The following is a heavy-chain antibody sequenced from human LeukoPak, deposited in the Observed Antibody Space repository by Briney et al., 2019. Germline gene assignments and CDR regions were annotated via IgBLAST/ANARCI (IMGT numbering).Heavy chain of an antibody. D-gene: IGHD3-22*01. CDR2: IYTSGST. V-gene: IGHV4-61*02. Sequence: SETLSLTCTVSGGSISSGSYYWSWIRQPAGKGLEWIGRIYTSGSTNYNPSLKSRGTISVDKSKNQFSLKLSSVTAADTAVYYCARDPGSIGFDPWGQGTLVTVSS. CDR1: GGSISSGSYY. J-gene: IGHJ5*02. CDR3: ARDPGSIGFDP.